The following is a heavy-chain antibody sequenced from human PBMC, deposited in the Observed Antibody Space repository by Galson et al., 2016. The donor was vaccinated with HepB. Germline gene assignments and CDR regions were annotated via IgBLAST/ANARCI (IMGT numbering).Heavy chain of an antibody. V-gene: IGHV1-18*04. CDR3: ARSLTPDYFDS. CDR2: INVYNGNT. Sequence: SVKVSCKASGYTFTNYFVSWVRQAPGQGLEWMGCINVYNGNTNYAQNLQGRVTMTSDSSTTTAYMELKSLTSDDTAVYFCARSLTPDYFDSWGQGTLVTVSS. CDR1: GYTFTNYF. J-gene: IGHJ4*02. D-gene: IGHD1-14*01.